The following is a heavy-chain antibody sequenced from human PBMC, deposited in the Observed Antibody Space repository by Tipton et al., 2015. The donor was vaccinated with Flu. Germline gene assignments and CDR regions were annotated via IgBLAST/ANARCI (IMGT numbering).Heavy chain of an antibody. CDR3: ARGWFDA. V-gene: IGHV3-48*03. J-gene: IGHJ5*02. Sequence: SLRLPCVASGFNFNTDEMNWVRQAPGKGLEWLSYIDNSGSAIWYADSVKGRFTISRDNAKNSLYLQMNSLRVEDTALYYCARGWFDAWGQGTLVTVSS. CDR1: GFNFNTDE. CDR2: IDNSGSAI.